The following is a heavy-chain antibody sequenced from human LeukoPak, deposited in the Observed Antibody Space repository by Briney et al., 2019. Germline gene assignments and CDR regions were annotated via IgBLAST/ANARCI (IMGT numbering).Heavy chain of an antibody. Sequence: GSLRLSCAASGFTFSTYSMNWVRQAPGKGLEWVSSISSTSSYIYYTDPLKGRFTISRDNAKNSLYLQMNSLRAEDTAVYYCARVGYCSSTSCPWNFDYWGQGTLVTVSS. D-gene: IGHD2-2*01. CDR3: ARVGYCSSTSCPWNFDY. V-gene: IGHV3-21*01. CDR2: ISSTSSYI. CDR1: GFTFSTYS. J-gene: IGHJ4*02.